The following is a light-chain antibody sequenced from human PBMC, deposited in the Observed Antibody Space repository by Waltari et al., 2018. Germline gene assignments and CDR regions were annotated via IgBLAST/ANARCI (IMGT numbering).Light chain of an antibody. CDR3: QEYYSVPNN. J-gene: IGKJ2*01. Sequence: DIQMTQSPSSLSASVGDRVTITCRASQGISNSLAWFQQKPGKVPKVLIYGASTLHPGVPSRFSGSGSGADFTLTISSLQPEDVATYYCQEYYSVPNNFGRGTKLEI. CDR2: GAS. CDR1: QGISNS. V-gene: IGKV1-27*01.